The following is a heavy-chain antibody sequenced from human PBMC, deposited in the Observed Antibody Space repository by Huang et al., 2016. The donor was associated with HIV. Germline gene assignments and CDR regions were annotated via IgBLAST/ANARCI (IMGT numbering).Heavy chain of an antibody. D-gene: IGHD2-21*01. V-gene: IGHV1-24*01. CDR3: ATGFDTYYDI. CDR2: CAPEHGET. J-gene: IGHJ3*02. CDR1: GDTLTELS. Sequence: QVQLVQSGAEVKKPGASVTVSCKCSGDTLTELSIHWVRQAPGKGLEWMGGCAPEHGETNDAQNFQGRVTMTEDTSTDTAYMELNSLRSEDTAVYYCATGFDTYYDIWGQGTMVIASS.